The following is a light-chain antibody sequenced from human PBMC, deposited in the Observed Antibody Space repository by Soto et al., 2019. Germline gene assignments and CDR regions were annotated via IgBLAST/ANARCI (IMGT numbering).Light chain of an antibody. CDR1: SSDVGAYNY. J-gene: IGLJ3*02. Sequence: QSVLTQPRSVSGSPGQSVTISCAGTSSDVGAYNYVSWYQQHPGKAPKLMIYDVSKRPSGVPDRFSGSKSGNTASLTISGLQGEDEADYYRCSYAGSNTWVFGGGTQLPV. CDR3: CSYAGSNTWV. CDR2: DVS. V-gene: IGLV2-11*01.